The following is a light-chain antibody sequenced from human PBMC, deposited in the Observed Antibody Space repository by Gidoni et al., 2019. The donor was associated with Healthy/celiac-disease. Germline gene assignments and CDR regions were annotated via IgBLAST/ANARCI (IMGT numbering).Light chain of an antibody. V-gene: IGLV2-14*01. Sequence: QSALTQPASVSGSPGQSLTISCTGTSSDVGGYNYVSWYQQHPGKAPKLMIYEVSNRPSGVSNRFSGSKSGNTASLTISGLQAEDEADYYCSSYTSSSTVAFGTGTKVTVL. CDR2: EVS. CDR3: SSYTSSSTVA. CDR1: SSDVGGYNY. J-gene: IGLJ1*01.